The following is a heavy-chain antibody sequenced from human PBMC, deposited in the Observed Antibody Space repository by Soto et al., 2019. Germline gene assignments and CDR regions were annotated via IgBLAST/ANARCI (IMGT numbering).Heavy chain of an antibody. D-gene: IGHD2-15*01. CDR1: GYTFTSYY. CDR3: ARDGGYCSGGSCYNYYYYGMDV. CDR2: INPSGGST. Sequence: ASVKVSCKASGYTFTSYYMHWVRQAPGQGLEWMGIINPSGGSTSYARKFQGRVTMTRDTSTSTVYMELSSLRSEDTAVYYCARDGGYCSGGSCYNYYYYGMDVWGQGTTVTV. J-gene: IGHJ6*02. V-gene: IGHV1-46*01.